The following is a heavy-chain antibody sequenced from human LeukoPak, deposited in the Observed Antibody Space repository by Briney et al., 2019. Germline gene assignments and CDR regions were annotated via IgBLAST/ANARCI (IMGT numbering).Heavy chain of an antibody. CDR1: GGSISSGSYY. D-gene: IGHD3-10*01. J-gene: IGHJ4*02. V-gene: IGHV4-39*01. CDR2: IYYSGST. Sequence: SETLSLTCTVSGGSISSGSYYWGWIRQPPGKGLEWIGSIYYSGSTYYNPSLKSRVTISVDTSKNQFSLKLSSVTAADTAVYYCARGYYYGSGSYYTPFGYWGQGTLVTVSS. CDR3: ARGYYYGSGSYYTPFGY.